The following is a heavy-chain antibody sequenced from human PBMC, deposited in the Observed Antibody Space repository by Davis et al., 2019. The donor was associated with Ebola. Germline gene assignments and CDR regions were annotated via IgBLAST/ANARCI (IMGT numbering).Heavy chain of an antibody. CDR2: ISSSSTYI. Sequence: GESLKISCAASGFTFTRYSMNWVRQAPGKGLEWVSSISSSSTYIYYADSVKGRFTVSRDDAKNSLYLQMNSLRAEDTAVYYCAREDGDYTLDYWGQGTLVTVSS. V-gene: IGHV3-21*01. CDR3: AREDGDYTLDY. J-gene: IGHJ4*02. CDR1: GFTFTRYS. D-gene: IGHD4-17*01.